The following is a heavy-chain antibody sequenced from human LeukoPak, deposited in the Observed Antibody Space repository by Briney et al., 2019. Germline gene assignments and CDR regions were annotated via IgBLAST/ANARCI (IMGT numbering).Heavy chain of an antibody. J-gene: IGHJ4*02. V-gene: IGHV3-30*18. D-gene: IGHD6-13*01. CDR1: GFTFSTYA. CDR2: ISYDGNYK. CDR3: AKKGGELAAAGGNYFDY. Sequence: GGSLRLSCAASGFTFSTYAIHWVRRAPGKGLEWVAVISYDGNYKYYADSVKGRFTISRDNSKNTLYLQMNSLSAEDTAVYYCAKKGGELAAAGGNYFDYWGQGTLVTVSS.